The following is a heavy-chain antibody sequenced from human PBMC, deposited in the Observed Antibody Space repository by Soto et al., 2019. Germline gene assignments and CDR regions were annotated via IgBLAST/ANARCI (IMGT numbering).Heavy chain of an antibody. V-gene: IGHV1-2*02. J-gene: IGHJ4*02. Sequence: QVQVVQSGAEVKKPGASVKVSCKPYGYTFTAYYIHWVRQAPGQGLECLGWIDPRSGVTNYAQKFQGRVIMTRDTSIKTVYMELSWLTSDDTAVYYCATDDYCAFAFWGQGTLVTVSS. CDR3: ATDDYCAFAF. D-gene: IGHD4-17*01. CDR1: GYTFTAYY. CDR2: IDPRSGVT.